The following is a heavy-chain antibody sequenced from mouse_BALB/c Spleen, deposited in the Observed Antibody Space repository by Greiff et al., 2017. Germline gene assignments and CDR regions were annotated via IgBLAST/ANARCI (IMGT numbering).Heavy chain of an antibody. CDR3: ARPYYDYDEVFAY. CDR1: GYTFTSYY. Sequence: QVQLQQSGPELVKPGASVRISCKASGYTFTSYYIHWVKQRPGQGLEWIGWIYPGNVNTKYNEKFKGKATLTADKSSSTAYMQLSSLTSEDSAVYFCARPYYDYDEVFAYWGQGTLVTVSA. V-gene: IGHV1S56*01. D-gene: IGHD2-4*01. CDR2: IYPGNVNT. J-gene: IGHJ3*01.